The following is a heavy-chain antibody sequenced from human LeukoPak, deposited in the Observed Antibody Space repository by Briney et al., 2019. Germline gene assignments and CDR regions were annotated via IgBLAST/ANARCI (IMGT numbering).Heavy chain of an antibody. CDR1: GFTFSSYW. D-gene: IGHD5-18*01. CDR2: IKQDGSEK. J-gene: IGHJ4*02. CDR3: ARSRGYSYATFDY. V-gene: IGHV3-7*03. Sequence: GGSLRLSCAASGFTFSSYWMSWVRQAPGKGLEWVANIKQDGSEKYYVDSVKGRFTISRDNAKNSLYLQMNSLRAEDTALYYCARSRGYSYATFDYWGQGTLVTVSS.